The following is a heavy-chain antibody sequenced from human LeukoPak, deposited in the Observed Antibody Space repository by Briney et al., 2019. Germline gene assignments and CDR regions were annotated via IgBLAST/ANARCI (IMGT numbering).Heavy chain of an antibody. CDR1: GFTFSTYW. V-gene: IGHV3-7*02. CDR2: INEDGSDK. CDR3: VGGTGWRLDS. J-gene: IGHJ1*01. D-gene: IGHD6-19*01. Sequence: GGSLRLSCAASGFTFSTYWMSWVRQAPGKGLEWVANINEDGSDKYYVDSVKGRFTISRDNAENSLYLQMNSLRADDTAVYYCVGGTGWRLDSWGQGTLVTVSS.